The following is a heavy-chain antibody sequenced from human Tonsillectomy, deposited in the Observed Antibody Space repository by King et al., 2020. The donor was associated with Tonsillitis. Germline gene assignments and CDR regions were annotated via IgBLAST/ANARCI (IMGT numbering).Heavy chain of an antibody. CDR3: ASAAYYCSGGSCASAY. V-gene: IGHV5-51*01. J-gene: IGHJ4*02. CDR2: IYPDDSDS. CDR1: GYRFTSYW. D-gene: IGHD2-15*01. Sequence: VQLVESGAEVKKPGESLKISCKASGYRFTSYWIGWVRQMPGKGLEWMGIIYPDDSDSRYSPSFQGQVTISVDKSINTVYLHWSSLKASDTAKYYCASAAYYCSGGSCASAYWGQGTLVTVSS.